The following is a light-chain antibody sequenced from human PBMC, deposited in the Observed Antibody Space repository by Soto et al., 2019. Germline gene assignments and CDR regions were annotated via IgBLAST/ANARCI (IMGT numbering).Light chain of an antibody. CDR3: LLFSPGGGEV. CDR2: DTN. Sequence: QAVVTQEPSLTVSPGGTVTLTCGSSTGAVTSGHYPHWFQQKSGQAPRTLIYDTNNRHSWTPARFSGSLLGGKGALTLSDAQPEEGADYYCLLFSPGGGEVFGTGTKAPVL. CDR1: TGAVTSGHY. J-gene: IGLJ1*01. V-gene: IGLV7-46*01.